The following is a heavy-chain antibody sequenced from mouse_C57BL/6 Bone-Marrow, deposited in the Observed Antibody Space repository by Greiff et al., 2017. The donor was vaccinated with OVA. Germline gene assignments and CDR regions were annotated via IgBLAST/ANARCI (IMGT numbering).Heavy chain of an antibody. V-gene: IGHV5-16*01. CDR1: GFTFSDYY. Sequence: DVKLVESEGGLVQPGSSMKLSCTASGFTFSDYYMAWVRQVPEKGLEWVANINYDGSSTYYLDSLKSRFIISRDNAKNILYLQMSSLKSEDTATYYCARGDYLAWFAYWGQGTLVTVSA. CDR2: INYDGSST. D-gene: IGHD2-4*01. J-gene: IGHJ3*01. CDR3: ARGDYLAWFAY.